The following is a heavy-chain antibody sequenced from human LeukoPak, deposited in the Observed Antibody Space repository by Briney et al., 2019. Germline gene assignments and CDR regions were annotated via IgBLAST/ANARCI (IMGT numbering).Heavy chain of an antibody. D-gene: IGHD4-17*01. CDR2: IYTSGST. Sequence: SETLSLTCTVAGGSISRYYWSWIRQPAGKGLEWIGRIYTSGSTNYNPSLKSRVTMSVDTSKNQFSLKLSSVTAADTAVYYCARDYGDYDLSVAFDIWGQGTMVTVSS. J-gene: IGHJ3*02. CDR3: ARDYGDYDLSVAFDI. V-gene: IGHV4-4*07. CDR1: GGSISRYY.